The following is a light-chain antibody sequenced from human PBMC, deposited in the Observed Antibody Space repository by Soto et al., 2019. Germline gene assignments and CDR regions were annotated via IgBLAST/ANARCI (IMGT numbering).Light chain of an antibody. Sequence: DIVMTQSPDSLAVSLGERATINCKSSQSVLYSSNNKNYLAWYQQKPGQPPKLLIYWASTRESGVPDRFSGSRSGTDYTLTISSLQAEDVAVYYCQQYYCTPPWTFGQGTKVEIK. CDR3: QQYYCTPPWT. CDR2: WAS. V-gene: IGKV4-1*01. CDR1: QSVLYSSNNKNY. J-gene: IGKJ1*01.